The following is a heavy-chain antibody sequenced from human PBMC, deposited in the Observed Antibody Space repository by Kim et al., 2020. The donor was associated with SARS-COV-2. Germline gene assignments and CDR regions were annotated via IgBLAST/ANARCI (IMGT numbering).Heavy chain of an antibody. CDR3: AKKYSSSWTKNYYYGMDV. CDR2: IYHSGST. CDR1: GGSISSSNW. J-gene: IGHJ6*02. D-gene: IGHD6-13*01. V-gene: IGHV4-4*02. Sequence: SETLSLTCAVSGGSISSSNWWSWVRQPPGKGLEWIGEIYHSGSTNYNPSLKSRVTISVDKSKNQFSLKLSSVTAADTAVYYCAKKYSSSWTKNYYYGMDVWGQGTTVTVSS.